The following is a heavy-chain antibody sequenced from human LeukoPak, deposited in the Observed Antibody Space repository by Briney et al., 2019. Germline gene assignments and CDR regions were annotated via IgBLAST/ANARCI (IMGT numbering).Heavy chain of an antibody. Sequence: PGGSLRLSCAGSGFALKSYSLTWVRQAPGKGLEWVSSISSTSAYIHYADSVKGRFTISRDNVDNVVYLEMNSLGAEDTAVYYCATINWGRFGYWGQGTLVTVSS. CDR2: ISSTSAYI. V-gene: IGHV3-21*01. J-gene: IGHJ4*02. D-gene: IGHD7-27*01. CDR1: GFALKSYS. CDR3: ATINWGRFGY.